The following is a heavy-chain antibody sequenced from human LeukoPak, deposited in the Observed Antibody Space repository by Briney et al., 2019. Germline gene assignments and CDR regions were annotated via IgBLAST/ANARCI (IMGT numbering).Heavy chain of an antibody. D-gene: IGHD6-13*01. CDR1: GFSFSSYV. Sequence: GSLRLSCAGSGFSFSSYVMSWVRQAPGKGLEWVSSLRVSVGSSYYADSVKGRFTISRDNSKNTLYLQMNSLRAEDTAVYYCAKDYAAADPKYYFDYWGQGTLVTVSS. CDR3: AKDYAAADPKYYFDY. V-gene: IGHV3-23*01. J-gene: IGHJ4*02. CDR2: LRVSVGSS.